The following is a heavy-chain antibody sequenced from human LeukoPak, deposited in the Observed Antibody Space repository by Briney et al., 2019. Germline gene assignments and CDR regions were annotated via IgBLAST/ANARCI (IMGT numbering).Heavy chain of an antibody. V-gene: IGHV4-39*01. CDR3: VRGDPYWFDS. CDR1: GGSISSSTYY. Sequence: SGTLSLTCNVSGGSISSSTYYWGWIRQPPGKGLEWIASIYYSGSTYQNPSLQCRVTISKDTSKNQFSLDLKSVTATDTAVYYCVRGDPYWFDSWGQGILLTVSS. CDR2: IYYSGST. J-gene: IGHJ5*01.